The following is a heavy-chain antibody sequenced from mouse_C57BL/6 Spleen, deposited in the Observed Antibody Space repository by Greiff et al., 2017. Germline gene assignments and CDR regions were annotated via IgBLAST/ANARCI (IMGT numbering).Heavy chain of an antibody. CDR1: GYTFTDYY. CDR2: INPNNGGT. Sequence: VQLQQSGPELVKPGASVKISCKASGYTFTDYYMNWVKQSHGKSLEWIGDINPNNGGTSYNQKFKGKATLTVDKSSSTAYMELRSLTSEDSAVYYCAREGDSSGYNYFDYWGQGTTLTVSS. J-gene: IGHJ2*01. CDR3: AREGDSSGYNYFDY. V-gene: IGHV1-26*01. D-gene: IGHD3-2*02.